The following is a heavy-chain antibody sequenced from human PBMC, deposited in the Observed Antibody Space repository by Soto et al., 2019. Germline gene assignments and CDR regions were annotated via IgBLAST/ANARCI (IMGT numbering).Heavy chain of an antibody. CDR2: ISAYNGNT. J-gene: IGHJ4*02. CDR1: GYTFTSYG. D-gene: IGHD3-10*01. CDR3: AKNYYGSGSYYIADY. V-gene: IGHV1-18*01. Sequence: QVRLVQSGAEVKKPGASVKVSCKASGYTFTSYGISWVRQAPGQGLEWMGWISAYNGNTNYAQKLQGRVTMTTDTSTSTAYMELRSLRSDDTAVYYCAKNYYGSGSYYIADYWGQGTLVTVSS.